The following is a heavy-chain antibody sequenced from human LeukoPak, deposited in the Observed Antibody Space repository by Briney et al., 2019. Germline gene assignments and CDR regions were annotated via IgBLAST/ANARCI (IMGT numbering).Heavy chain of an antibody. CDR2: ISPSGGST. CDR3: ARVEEYYYDSSPPGY. Sequence: ASVKVSCKASGYTFTSYYMHWVRQAPGQGLEWMGIISPSGGSTSYAQKFQGRVTMTRDTSTSTVYMELSSLRSEDTAVYYCARVEEYYYDSSPPGYWGQGTLVTVSS. CDR1: GYTFTSYY. D-gene: IGHD3-22*01. J-gene: IGHJ4*02. V-gene: IGHV1-46*01.